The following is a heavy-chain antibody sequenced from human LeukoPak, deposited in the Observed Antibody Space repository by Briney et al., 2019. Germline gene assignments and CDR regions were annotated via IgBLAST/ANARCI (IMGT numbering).Heavy chain of an antibody. CDR3: ARSRGGTTGRRTNWFDP. D-gene: IGHD1-1*01. Sequence: SETLSLTCTVSGYSISSGYYWGWIRQPPGKGLEWIGSIYHSGSTYYNPSLKSRVTISVDTSKNQFSLKLSSVTAADTAVYYCARSRGGTTGRRTNWFDPWGQGTLVTVSS. J-gene: IGHJ5*02. CDR1: GYSISSGYY. V-gene: IGHV4-38-2*02. CDR2: IYHSGST.